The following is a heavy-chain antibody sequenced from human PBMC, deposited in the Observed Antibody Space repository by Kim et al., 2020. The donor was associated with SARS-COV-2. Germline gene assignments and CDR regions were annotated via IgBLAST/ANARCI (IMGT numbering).Heavy chain of an antibody. V-gene: IGHV3-33*01. CDR3: ARGGDCSSTSCYNYYYYGMDV. Sequence: GGSLRLSCAASGFTFSSYGMHWVRQAPGKGLEWVAVIWYDGSNKYYADSVKGRFTISRDNSKNTLYLQMNSLRAEDTAVYYCARGGDCSSTSCYNYYYYGMDVWGQGTTVTVSS. J-gene: IGHJ6*02. D-gene: IGHD2-2*01. CDR1: GFTFSSYG. CDR2: IWYDGSNK.